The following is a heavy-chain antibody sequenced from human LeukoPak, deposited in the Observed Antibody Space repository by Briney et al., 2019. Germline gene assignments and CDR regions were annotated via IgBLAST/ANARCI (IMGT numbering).Heavy chain of an antibody. CDR1: GFTFDDYA. V-gene: IGHV3-9*01. CDR2: ISWNSGSI. CDR3: ARAHNWKYGSFDF. J-gene: IGHJ4*02. Sequence: PGGSLILSCAASGFTFDDYAMHWVRQAPGKGLEWVSGISWNSGSIGYADSVKGRFTISRDNAKNSLYLQMNILRAEDTAVYYCARAHNWKYGSFDFWGQGTLVTVSS. D-gene: IGHD1-7*01.